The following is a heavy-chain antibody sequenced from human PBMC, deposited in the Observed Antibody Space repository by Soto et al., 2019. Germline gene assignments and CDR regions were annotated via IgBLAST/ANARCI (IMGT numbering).Heavy chain of an antibody. CDR3: AKDSAYCSSTSCYLY. D-gene: IGHD2-2*01. Sequence: LRLSCAASGFTFSSYGMHWVRQAPGKGLEWVAVISYGGSNKYYADSVKGRFTISRDNSKNTLYLQMNSLRAEDTAVYYCAKDSAYCSSTSCYLYWGQGTLVTVSS. V-gene: IGHV3-30*18. J-gene: IGHJ4*02. CDR1: GFTFSSYG. CDR2: ISYGGSNK.